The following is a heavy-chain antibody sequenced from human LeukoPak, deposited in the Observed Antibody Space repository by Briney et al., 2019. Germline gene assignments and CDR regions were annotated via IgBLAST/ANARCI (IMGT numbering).Heavy chain of an antibody. D-gene: IGHD3-22*01. CDR1: GFTFSSYG. Sequence: PGRSLRLSCAASGFTFSSYGMHWVRQAPGKGLEWVSGISWNSGSIGYADSVKGRFTISRDNAKNSLYLQMNSLRAEDTALYYCAKASGYYYDSSGYYTRWGQGTLVTVSS. V-gene: IGHV3-9*01. CDR2: ISWNSGSI. J-gene: IGHJ4*02. CDR3: AKASGYYYDSSGYYTR.